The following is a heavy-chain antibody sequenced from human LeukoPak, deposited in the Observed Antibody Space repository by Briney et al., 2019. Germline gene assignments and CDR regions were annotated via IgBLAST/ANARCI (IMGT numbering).Heavy chain of an antibody. Sequence: SETLSLTCTVSGGSISSSSYYWRWIRQPPGKGLEWIGSIYYSGSTYYNPSLKSRVTISVDTSKNQFSLKLSSVTAADTAVYYCARPGRVVPAATSARDAFDIWGQGTMVTVSS. CDR2: IYYSGST. CDR1: GGSISSSSYY. V-gene: IGHV4-39*01. J-gene: IGHJ3*02. D-gene: IGHD2-2*01. CDR3: ARPGRVVPAATSARDAFDI.